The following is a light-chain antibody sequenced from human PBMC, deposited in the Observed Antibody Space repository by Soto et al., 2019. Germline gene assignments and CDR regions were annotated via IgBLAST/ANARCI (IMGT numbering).Light chain of an antibody. CDR3: QQRSNWPTT. CDR1: QSISSC. CDR2: DAS. V-gene: IGKV1-5*01. Sequence: DIQMTQSPATLSVSVGERATLSCRASQSISSCLAWYQQKPGKAPKLLIYDASSRETGVPSRFSGSGSGTDFTLTISSLEPEDFAVYYCQQRSNWPTTFGQGTKVDIK. J-gene: IGKJ1*01.